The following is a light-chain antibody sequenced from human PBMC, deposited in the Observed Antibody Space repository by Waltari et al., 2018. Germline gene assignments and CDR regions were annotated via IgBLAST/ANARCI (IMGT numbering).Light chain of an antibody. V-gene: IGLV2-14*03. Sequence: QSALTQPASVSGSPGQSITISCSGTNSDIGGYKYVSWYQQHPGKAPKLIIYDVTNRPSGISHRFSGSKSGITAALTISWLQAEDEGDYYCSSYTTSHTAYWVFGGGTRLTVL. CDR2: DVT. J-gene: IGLJ3*02. CDR3: SSYTTSHTAYWV. CDR1: NSDIGGYKY.